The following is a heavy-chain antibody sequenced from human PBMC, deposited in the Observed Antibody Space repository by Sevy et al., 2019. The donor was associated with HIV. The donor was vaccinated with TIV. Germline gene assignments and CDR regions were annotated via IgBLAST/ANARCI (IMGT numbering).Heavy chain of an antibody. CDR3: ARDRRDGYNSYYYYGMDV. CDR1: GGSISSYY. D-gene: IGHD5-12*01. Sequence: SETLSLTCTVSGGSISSYYWSWIRQPPGKGLEWIGYIYYSGSTNYNPSLKSRVTISVDTSKNQFSLKLSSVTDADTAVYYCARDRRDGYNSYYYYGMDVWGQGTTVTVSS. J-gene: IGHJ6*02. V-gene: IGHV4-59*13. CDR2: IYYSGST.